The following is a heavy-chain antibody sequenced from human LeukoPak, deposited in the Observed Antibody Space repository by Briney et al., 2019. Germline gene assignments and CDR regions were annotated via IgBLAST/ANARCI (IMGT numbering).Heavy chain of an antibody. CDR3: TRDWGGVAAGIDY. V-gene: IGHV3-7*01. D-gene: IGHD6-13*01. J-gene: IGHJ4*02. CDR2: IKTDGSEK. Sequence: GGSLRLSCAASGFTFRSFWMSWVRQAPGKGLEWVANIKTDGSEKYYVDSGKGRFTISRDNAKNSLSLQMNSLSAEDTAVYYCTRDWGGVAAGIDYWGQGTLVTVSS. CDR1: GFTFRSFW.